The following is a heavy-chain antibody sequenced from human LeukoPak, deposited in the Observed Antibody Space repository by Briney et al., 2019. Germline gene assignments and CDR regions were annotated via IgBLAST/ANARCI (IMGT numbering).Heavy chain of an antibody. CDR3: ASYGTWAFDM. Sequence: PGRSLRLSCAASRFTFSDYYMSWIRQAPGKGLEWVSYISSSGSTIYYADSVKGRFTTSRDNANKSLYLQMNSLRAEDTAVYYCASYGTWAFDMWGQGTMVTVSS. CDR1: RFTFSDYY. V-gene: IGHV3-11*01. J-gene: IGHJ3*02. D-gene: IGHD4-17*01. CDR2: ISSSGSTI.